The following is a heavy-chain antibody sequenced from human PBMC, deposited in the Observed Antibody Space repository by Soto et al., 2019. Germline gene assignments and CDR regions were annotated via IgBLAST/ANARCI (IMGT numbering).Heavy chain of an antibody. Sequence: QVQLVESGGGVVQPGRSLRLSCAASGFTFSTFGMHWVRQAPGKGLEWVALISSAGSNTYYADSMKGRFTISRDNSKNTLYLQMNSLRTENTALYYCAKEAHRNFDYWGQGAPVTVSS. CDR2: ISSAGSNT. V-gene: IGHV3-30*18. J-gene: IGHJ4*02. CDR3: AKEAHRNFDY. D-gene: IGHD3-16*02. CDR1: GFTFSTFG.